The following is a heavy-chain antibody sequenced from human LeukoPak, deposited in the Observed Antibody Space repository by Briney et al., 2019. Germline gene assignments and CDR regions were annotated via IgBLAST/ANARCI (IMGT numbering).Heavy chain of an antibody. Sequence: SETLSLTCAVYGGSFSGYYWSWIRQPPGKGLEWIGEINHSGSTNYNPSLKSRVTISVDTSKNQFSLKLSSVTAADTAVYYCARGYFDWLPDYWGQGTLVTVSS. CDR2: INHSGST. D-gene: IGHD3-9*01. CDR1: GGSFSGYY. J-gene: IGHJ4*02. V-gene: IGHV4-34*01. CDR3: ARGYFDWLPDY.